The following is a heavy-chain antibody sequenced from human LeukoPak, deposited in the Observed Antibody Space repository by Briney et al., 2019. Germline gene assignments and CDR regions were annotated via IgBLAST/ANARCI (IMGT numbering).Heavy chain of an antibody. Sequence: SGPTLVNPTQTLTLTCTVSGFSLSTIGLCMSWIRQPPGKALEWLALIDWDDDKYYSTSLKTRLTISKDTSKNQVVLTMTNMDPSETGTYYYARISRDDYGDYDYFDYWGQGTLVTVSS. V-gene: IGHV2-70*01. D-gene: IGHD4-17*01. CDR1: GFSLSTIGLC. CDR3: ARISRDDYGDYDYFDY. J-gene: IGHJ4*02. CDR2: IDWDDDK.